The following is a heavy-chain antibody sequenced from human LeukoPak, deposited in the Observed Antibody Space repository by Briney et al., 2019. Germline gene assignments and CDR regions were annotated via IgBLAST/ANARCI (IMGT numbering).Heavy chain of an antibody. V-gene: IGHV3-23*01. CDR1: GFTFSSYV. D-gene: IGHD4-11*01. CDR2: ISGSGGST. Sequence: GGSLRLSCAASGFTFSSYVMSWVRQAPGKGLEWVSTISGSGGSTYYADSVKGRFTISRDNSKNTLYLQMNSLRAEDTAVYYCAKVVDRYFDYWGQGTLVTVSS. J-gene: IGHJ4*02. CDR3: AKVVDRYFDY.